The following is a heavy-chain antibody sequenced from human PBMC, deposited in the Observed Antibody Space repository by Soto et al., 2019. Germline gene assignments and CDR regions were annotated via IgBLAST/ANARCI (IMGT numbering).Heavy chain of an antibody. D-gene: IGHD6-6*01. V-gene: IGHV3-33*01. CDR1: GFTFSSYG. J-gene: IGHJ6*03. CDR2: IWYDGSNK. CDR3: ASCIAARPDYYYYYMDV. Sequence: QVQLVESGGGVVQPGRSLRLSCAASGFTFSSYGMHWVRQAQGKGLEWVAVIWYDGSNKYYADSVKGRFTISRDNSKNSRYLQMNSLRAEDTAVYYCASCIAARPDYYYYYMDVWGKGTTVTVSS.